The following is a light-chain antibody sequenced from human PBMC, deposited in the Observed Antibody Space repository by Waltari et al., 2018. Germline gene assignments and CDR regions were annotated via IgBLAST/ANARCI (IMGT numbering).Light chain of an antibody. V-gene: IGLV1-47*01. Sequence: QSVLTQPPSASGTPGQRVTISCSGSSSNIGSNYVYWYQQLPGTAPKRLSYRNNQRPSGVPGRLSGAKSGTSASLAISGLRSEDEADYYCAAWDDSLSGPVFGGGTKLTVL. CDR3: AAWDDSLSGPV. J-gene: IGLJ3*02. CDR1: SSNIGSNY. CDR2: RNN.